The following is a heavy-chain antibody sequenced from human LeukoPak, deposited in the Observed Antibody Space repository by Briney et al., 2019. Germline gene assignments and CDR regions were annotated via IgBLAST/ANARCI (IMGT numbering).Heavy chain of an antibody. J-gene: IGHJ4*02. V-gene: IGHV1-18*01. CDR1: GYTFTSYG. CDR3: ARGGVAVADVLGY. CDR2: ISAYNGNT. Sequence: ASVKVSCKPSGYTFTSYGVSWVRQAPGQGLEWMGWISAYNGNTNYAQKFQGRVTMTTETSTSTAYMELRSLRSGDTAVYYCARGGVAVADVLGYWGQGTLVIVSS. D-gene: IGHD6-19*01.